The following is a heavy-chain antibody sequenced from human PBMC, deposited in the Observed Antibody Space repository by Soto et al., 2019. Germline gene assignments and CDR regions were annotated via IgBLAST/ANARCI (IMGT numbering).Heavy chain of an antibody. D-gene: IGHD5-12*01. CDR2: ISAYNGNT. Sequence: ASVKVSCKASGYTFTSYGISWVRQAPGQGLEWMGWISAYNGNTNYAQKFQGRVTITADKSTSTAYMELSSLRSEDTAVYYCARPGSGYNPSFDYWGQGTLVTVPQ. V-gene: IGHV1-18*01. CDR3: ARPGSGYNPSFDY. J-gene: IGHJ4*02. CDR1: GYTFTSYG.